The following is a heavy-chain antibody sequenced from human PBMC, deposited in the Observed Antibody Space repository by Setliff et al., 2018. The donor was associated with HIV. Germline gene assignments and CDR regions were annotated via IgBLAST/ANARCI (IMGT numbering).Heavy chain of an antibody. V-gene: IGHV4-4*09. CDR2: IYASGSA. CDR1: GDSISGSY. D-gene: IGHD6-6*01. Sequence: SETLSLTCTVSGDSISGSYWCWIRQPPGKGLEWIGYIYASGSANHNPSLKSRVSISVDTSKNQLSLKLSSVTATDTAVYYCARHSMAAGTPDAFDIWGQGTMVTVSS. J-gene: IGHJ3*02. CDR3: ARHSMAAGTPDAFDI.